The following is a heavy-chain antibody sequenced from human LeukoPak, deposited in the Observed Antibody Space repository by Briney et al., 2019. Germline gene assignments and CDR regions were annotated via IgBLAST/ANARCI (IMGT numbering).Heavy chain of an antibody. J-gene: IGHJ4*02. CDR2: VNHSGYT. CDR3: ARMTTGHDY. D-gene: IGHD4-17*01. Sequence: PSETLSLTCGVSGTSFSSYYWSWIRQTPGKGLEWIGEVNHSGYTNMSPSLKSRVTISVDASKNQFSLRMNTVTAADTAVYFCARMTTGHDYWGQGTLVTVSS. V-gene: IGHV4-34*01. CDR1: GTSFSSYY.